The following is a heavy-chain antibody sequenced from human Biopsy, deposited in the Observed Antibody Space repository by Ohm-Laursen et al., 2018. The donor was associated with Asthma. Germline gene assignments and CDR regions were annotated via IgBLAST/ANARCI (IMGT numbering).Heavy chain of an antibody. CDR2: SSYSGFR. D-gene: IGHD3-16*01. Sequence: GTLSLTCPVSGGSINIGDYYWSWIRQPPGKGLEWIGLSSYSGFRKYNPSLKSRVTISVDTSKNQFSLKLSSVTAADTAVYFCARRGGVRRYFDYWGQGTLVTVSS. V-gene: IGHV4-61*08. J-gene: IGHJ4*02. CDR3: ARRGGVRRYFDY. CDR1: GGSINIGDYY.